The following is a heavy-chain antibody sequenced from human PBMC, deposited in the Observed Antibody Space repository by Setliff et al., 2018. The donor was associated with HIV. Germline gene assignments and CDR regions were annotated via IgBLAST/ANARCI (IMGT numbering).Heavy chain of an antibody. J-gene: IGHJ4*02. CDR3: STEGWGPDY. D-gene: IGHD3-16*01. Sequence: PGGSLRLSCTTSGFTFGDSAMSWVRQAPGKGLEWVCFIRSKAYGGTTEYAASVKGRFTISRDDSKSIAYLQMNSLKTEDTAVYYCSTEGWGPDYWGQGTLVTVSS. CDR2: IRSKAYGGTT. V-gene: IGHV3-49*04. CDR1: GFTFGDSA.